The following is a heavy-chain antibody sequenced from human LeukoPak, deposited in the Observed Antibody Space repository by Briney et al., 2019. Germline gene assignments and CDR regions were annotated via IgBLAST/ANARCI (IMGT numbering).Heavy chain of an antibody. D-gene: IGHD3-9*01. V-gene: IGHV4-34*01. CDR1: GGSFSGYY. CDR3: VRGRGDALRYFDWLLYPYFDY. J-gene: IGHJ4*02. Sequence: SETLSLTCAVYGGSFSGYYWSWIRQPPGKGLEWIGEINHSGSTNYNPSLKSRVTISVDTSKNQFSLKLSSVTAADTAVYYCVRGRGDALRYFDWLLYPYFDYWGQGTLVTVSS. CDR2: INHSGST.